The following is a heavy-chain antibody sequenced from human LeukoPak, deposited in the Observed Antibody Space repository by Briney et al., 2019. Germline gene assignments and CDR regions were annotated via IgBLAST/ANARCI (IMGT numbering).Heavy chain of an antibody. CDR2: IYYSGST. CDR1: GGSISSYY. CDR3: ARLSSSGWYLVDY. V-gene: IGHV4-59*08. Sequence: SETLSLTCTVSGGSISSYYWSWIRQPPGKGLEWTGYIYYSGSTNYNPSLKSRVTISVDTSKNQFSLKLSSVTAADTAVYYCARLSSSGWYLVDYWGQGTLVTVSS. J-gene: IGHJ4*02. D-gene: IGHD6-19*01.